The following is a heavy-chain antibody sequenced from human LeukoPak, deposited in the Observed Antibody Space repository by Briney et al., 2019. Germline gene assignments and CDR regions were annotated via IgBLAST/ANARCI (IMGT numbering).Heavy chain of an antibody. Sequence: PGGSLRLSCAASGFTFSSNSMNWVRQAPGKGLEWVSYVSSTGGTIYYADSMKGRFTISRDNAKNSLYLQMNSLRAEDTAVYYCARDGLRWAIWGQGTMVTVSS. CDR2: VSSTGGTI. CDR1: GFTFSSNS. J-gene: IGHJ3*02. CDR3: ARDGLRWAI. D-gene: IGHD4-23*01. V-gene: IGHV3-48*04.